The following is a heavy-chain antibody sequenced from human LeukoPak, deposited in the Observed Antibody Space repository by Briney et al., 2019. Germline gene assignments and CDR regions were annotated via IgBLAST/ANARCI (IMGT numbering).Heavy chain of an antibody. Sequence: PGGSLRLSCAASGFTFSSYWMSWVRQAPGKGLEWVANIKQDGSEKYYVDSVKGRFTISRDNAKNSLYLQMNSLRAEDTAVYYCARDLIVGVAGCAFDIWGQGTMVTVSS. CDR3: ARDLIVGVAGCAFDI. V-gene: IGHV3-7*01. CDR1: GFTFSSYW. J-gene: IGHJ3*02. D-gene: IGHD1-26*01. CDR2: IKQDGSEK.